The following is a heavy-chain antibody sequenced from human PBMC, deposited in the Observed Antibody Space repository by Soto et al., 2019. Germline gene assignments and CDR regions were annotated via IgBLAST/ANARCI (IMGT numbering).Heavy chain of an antibody. CDR2: INPNSGGT. V-gene: IGHV1-2*02. CDR3: ARAEGGRWELLGYYYYYGMDV. J-gene: IGHJ6*02. D-gene: IGHD1-26*01. Sequence: ASVKVSCKASGYTFTGYYMHWVRQAPGQGLEWMGWINPNSGGTNYAQKFQGRVTMTRDTSISTAYMELSRLRSDDTAVYYCARAEGGRWELLGYYYYYGMDVWGQGTTVTAP. CDR1: GYTFTGYY.